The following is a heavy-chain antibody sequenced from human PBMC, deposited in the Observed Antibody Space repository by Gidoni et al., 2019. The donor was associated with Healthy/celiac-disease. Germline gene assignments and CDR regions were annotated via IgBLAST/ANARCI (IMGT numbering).Heavy chain of an antibody. CDR1: GFTFSSHA. CDR2: ISGSGGST. V-gene: IGHV3-23*01. D-gene: IGHD3-10*01. Sequence: EVQLLESGGGLVQPGGSLGLSCAASGFTFSSHARSWVRQAPGKGREWVSAISGSGGSTYYADSVKGRFTISRDNSKNTLYLQMNSLRAEDTAVYYCAKAYPNYYGSGSYYPPVDYWGQGTLVTVSS. CDR3: AKAYPNYYGSGSYYPPVDY. J-gene: IGHJ4*02.